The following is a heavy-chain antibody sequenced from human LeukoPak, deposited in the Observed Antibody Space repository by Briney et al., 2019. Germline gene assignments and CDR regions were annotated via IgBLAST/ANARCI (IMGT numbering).Heavy chain of an antibody. J-gene: IGHJ4*02. CDR3: AKQLGYCSDGSCYFPY. V-gene: IGHV3-23*01. Sequence: GGSLRLSCAASGFTFSSSAMSWVRQAPGKGLEWVSAISNDGGYTYYADSVQGRFTISRDNSKSTLCLQMNSLRAEDTAVYYCAKQLGYCSDGSCYFPYWGQGTLVTVSS. CDR2: ISNDGGYT. D-gene: IGHD2-15*01. CDR1: GFTFSSSA.